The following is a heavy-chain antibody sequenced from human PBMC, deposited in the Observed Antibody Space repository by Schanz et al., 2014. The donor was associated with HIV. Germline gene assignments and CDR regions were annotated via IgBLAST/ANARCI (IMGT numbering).Heavy chain of an antibody. J-gene: IGHJ4*02. V-gene: IGHV3-23*04. CDR1: GLTFSGSV. CDR2: IRDSDGIA. D-gene: IGHD3-16*01. Sequence: VQLVESGGGVVQPGRSLRLSCAASGLTFSGSVMYWVRQAPGKGLEWISAIRDSDGIATYADSVKGRFTISKDNSKNTLYLQLNNLRVEDTATYFCAKLAVRSDYNGRDYRGQGTLVIVSS. CDR3: AKLAVRSDYNGRDY.